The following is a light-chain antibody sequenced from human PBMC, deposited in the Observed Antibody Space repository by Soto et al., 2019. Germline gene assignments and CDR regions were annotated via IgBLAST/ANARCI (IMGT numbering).Light chain of an antibody. CDR3: QSYDSSLSGYV. Sequence: QSVLTQPPSVSGAPGQTVIISCSGSSSNIGAPYDVNWYRQLPGTAPKLLIYGNMNRPSGVPDRFSGSKSGTSASLALTGLQAEDEADDYCQSYDSSLSGYVFGTGTKLTVL. J-gene: IGLJ1*01. CDR2: GNM. V-gene: IGLV1-40*01. CDR1: SSNIGAPYD.